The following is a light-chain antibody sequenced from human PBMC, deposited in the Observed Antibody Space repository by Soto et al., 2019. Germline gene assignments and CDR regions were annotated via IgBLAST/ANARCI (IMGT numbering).Light chain of an antibody. J-gene: IGLJ2*01. Sequence: QSALTQPASVSGSPGRSVTISCTGTSTDVGDFNYVSWYQHLPGRAPKLIIYDVTNRPSGISYRFSASKSGRTASLTISGLQVEDGADNYGSPYPPSTTHVAFGGGTKRTVL. V-gene: IGLV2-14*03. CDR2: DVT. CDR3: SPYPPSTTHVA. CDR1: STDVGDFNY.